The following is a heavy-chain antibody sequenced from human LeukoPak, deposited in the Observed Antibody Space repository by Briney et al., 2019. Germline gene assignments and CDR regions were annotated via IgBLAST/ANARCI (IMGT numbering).Heavy chain of an antibody. J-gene: IGHJ4*02. CDR3: ARGSDDFWSGYSPSY. Sequence: AASVKVSCKASGYTFTGYYMHWVRQAPGQGIECMGWINPNSGGTNYAQKFQGRVTMTRDTSISTAYMELSRLRSDDTAVYYCARGSDDFWSGYSPSYWGQGTLVTVSS. CDR2: INPNSGGT. CDR1: GYTFTGYY. V-gene: IGHV1-2*02. D-gene: IGHD3-3*01.